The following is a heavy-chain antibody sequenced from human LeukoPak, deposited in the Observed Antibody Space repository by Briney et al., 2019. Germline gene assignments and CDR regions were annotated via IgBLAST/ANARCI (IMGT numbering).Heavy chain of an antibody. CDR3: AREFMDGDYVGPSEYFQH. CDR1: GYTFTSYG. D-gene: IGHD4-17*01. V-gene: IGHV1-18*01. J-gene: IGHJ1*01. CDR2: ISAYNDNT. Sequence: GASVKVSCKASGYTFTSYGISWVRQAPGQGLEWMGWISAYNDNTNYAQKLQGRVTMTTDTSTSTAYMELSSLRSEDTAVYYCAREFMDGDYVGPSEYFQHWGQGTLVTVSS.